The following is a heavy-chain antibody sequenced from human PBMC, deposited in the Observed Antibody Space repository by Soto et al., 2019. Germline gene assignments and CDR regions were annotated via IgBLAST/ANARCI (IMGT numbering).Heavy chain of an antibody. D-gene: IGHD6-19*01. V-gene: IGHV4-4*02. CDR2: IYHSGST. Sequence: QVQLQESGPGLVKPSGTLSLTCAVSGGSISSSNWWSWVRQPPGKGLEWIGEIYHSGSTNYNPSLKSRVTISVDKSKHQFSLKLSSVTAADTAVYYCARARGYSSGWWFRNCFDYWGQGTLVTVSS. J-gene: IGHJ4*02. CDR1: GGSISSSNW. CDR3: ARARGYSSGWWFRNCFDY.